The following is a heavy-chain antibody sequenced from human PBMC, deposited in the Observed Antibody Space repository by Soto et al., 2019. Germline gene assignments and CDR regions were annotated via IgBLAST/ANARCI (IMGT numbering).Heavy chain of an antibody. V-gene: IGHV3-21*01. J-gene: IGHJ6*02. D-gene: IGHD3-22*01. Sequence: PGGSLRLSCAASGFTFCSYSMYCVRQAPGKGLEWVSSISSSSSYIYYADSVKGRFTISRDNTQNSLYLQMNSLRAEDTAAYSCARDRVRRSGYSSPYYYGMDVRGQGTTVNVSS. CDR2: ISSSSSYI. CDR3: ARDRVRRSGYSSPYYYGMDV. CDR1: GFTFCSYS.